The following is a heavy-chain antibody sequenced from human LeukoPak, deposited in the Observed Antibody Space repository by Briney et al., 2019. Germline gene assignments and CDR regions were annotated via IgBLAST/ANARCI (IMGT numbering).Heavy chain of an antibody. J-gene: IGHJ5*02. V-gene: IGHV3-7*01. CDR3: ARAMT. Sequence: GGSLRLSCAASGFTFTGYWMSWVRQAPGKGLEWVDNIKQDGGDKAYVDSVNGRFTISRDNPKNSLYRQMSSLRAEDTAVYYCARAMTWGQGTLVSVSS. CDR1: GFTFTGYW. CDR2: IKQDGGDK.